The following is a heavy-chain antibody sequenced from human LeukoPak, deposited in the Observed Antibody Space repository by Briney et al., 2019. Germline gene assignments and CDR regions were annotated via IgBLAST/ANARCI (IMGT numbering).Heavy chain of an antibody. CDR2: IYYSGST. J-gene: IGHJ4*02. Sequence: SETLSLTCTVSGGSISSNSYYWSWIRQPPGKGLEWIGYIYYSGSTNYNPSLKSRVTISVDTSKNQFSLKLSSVTAADTAVYYCARGIDAVVAATPPYFDYWGQGTLVTVSS. CDR3: ARGIDAVVAATPPYFDY. CDR1: GGSISSNSYY. D-gene: IGHD2-15*01. V-gene: IGHV4-61*01.